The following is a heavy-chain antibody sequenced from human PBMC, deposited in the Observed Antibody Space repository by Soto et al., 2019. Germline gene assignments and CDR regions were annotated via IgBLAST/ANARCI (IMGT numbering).Heavy chain of an antibody. CDR1: GFLFDSYT. CDR2: ITASGGST. D-gene: IGHD1-26*01. Sequence: EVHLLESGGGLVQPGGSLRLSCAASGFLFDSYTMNWVRQAPGKGLEWVSAITASGGSTYFADSVKGRFTVSRDNSXXILYLQMNSLGAEDTAVYNCAKRMMSGSFYAAFDYWGPGTLVTVSS. CDR3: AKRMMSGSFYAAFDY. V-gene: IGHV3-23*01. J-gene: IGHJ4*02.